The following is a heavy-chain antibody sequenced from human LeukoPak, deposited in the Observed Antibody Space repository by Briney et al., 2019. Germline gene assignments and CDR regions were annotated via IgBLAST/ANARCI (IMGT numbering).Heavy chain of an antibody. D-gene: IGHD3-16*01. Sequence: ASVKVSCKASGYTFTGYYMHWVRQAPGQGLEWMGWINPNSGGTNYAQKFQGRVTMTRDTSISTAYMELSRLRSDDTAVFYCARASFWESPINWFDPWGQGTLVTVSS. CDR1: GYTFTGYY. CDR2: INPNSGGT. V-gene: IGHV1-2*02. CDR3: ARASFWESPINWFDP. J-gene: IGHJ5*02.